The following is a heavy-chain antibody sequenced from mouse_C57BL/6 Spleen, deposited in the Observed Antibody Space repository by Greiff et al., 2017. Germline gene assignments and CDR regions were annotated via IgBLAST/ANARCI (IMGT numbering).Heavy chain of an antibody. Sequence: VQLQQPGAELVKPGASVKLSCKASGYTFTSYWMHWVKQRPGQGLEWIGMIHPNSGSTNYNEKFKSKATLTVDKSSSTAYMQLSSLTSDDSAVYSCARGDYSNYGYFGVWGTGATVTVSS. V-gene: IGHV1-64*01. D-gene: IGHD2-5*01. CDR3: ARGDYSNYGYFGV. CDR1: GYTFTSYW. CDR2: IHPNSGST. J-gene: IGHJ1*03.